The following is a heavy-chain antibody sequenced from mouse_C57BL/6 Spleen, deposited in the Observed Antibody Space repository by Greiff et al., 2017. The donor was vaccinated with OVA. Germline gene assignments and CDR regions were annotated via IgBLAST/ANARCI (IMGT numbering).Heavy chain of an antibody. D-gene: IGHD1-1*01. CDR2: ISYDGSN. CDR3: ARWILRSVYFDY. CDR1: GYSITSGYY. Sequence: DVQLVESGPGLVKPSQSLSLTCSVTGYSITSGYYWNWIRQFPGNKLEWMGYISYDGSNNYNPSLKKLISITRDTSKNQFFLKLNSVTTEDTATYYCARWILRSVYFDYWGQGTTLTVSS. V-gene: IGHV3-6*01. J-gene: IGHJ2*01.